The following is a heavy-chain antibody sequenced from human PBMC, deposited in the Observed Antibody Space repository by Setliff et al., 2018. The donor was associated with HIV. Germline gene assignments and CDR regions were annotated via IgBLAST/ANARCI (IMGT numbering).Heavy chain of an antibody. CDR3: AAGGDGYSDY. CDR2: INSDGSNT. Sequence: GGSLRLSCAASGFTFSSYWMHWVRQAPGKGLVWVSRINSDGSNTNYADSVKGRFTISRDNTKNTLYLQMNSLRAEDTAVYYCAAGGDGYSDYWGQGTLVTVSS. D-gene: IGHD2-21*01. CDR1: GFTFSSYW. V-gene: IGHV3-74*01. J-gene: IGHJ4*02.